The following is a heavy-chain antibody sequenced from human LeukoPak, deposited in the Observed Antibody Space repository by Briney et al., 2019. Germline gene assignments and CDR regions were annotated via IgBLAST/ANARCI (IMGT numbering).Heavy chain of an antibody. D-gene: IGHD5-12*01. J-gene: IGHJ6*03. CDR2: ISYDGSNK. V-gene: IGHV3-30*04. Sequence: GGSLRLSCAASGFTFSSYAMHWVRQAPGKGLEWVAVISYDGSNKYYADSVKGRFTISRDNSKNTLYLQMNSLRAEDTAVYYCAKSGYSGLYYYYYMDVWGKGTTVTISS. CDR3: AKSGYSGLYYYYYMDV. CDR1: GFTFSSYA.